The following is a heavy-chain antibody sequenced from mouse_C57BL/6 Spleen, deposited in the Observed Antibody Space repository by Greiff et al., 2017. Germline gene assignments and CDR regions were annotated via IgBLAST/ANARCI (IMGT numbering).Heavy chain of an antibody. CDR1: GYTFTSYW. CDR3: ARCGYDGAYYAMDY. J-gene: IGHJ4*01. Sequence: QVQLQQPGAELVRPGSSVKLSCKASGYTFTSYWMHWVKQRPIQGLEWIGNIDPSDSETHYNQKFKEKATLNVDKSSSTAYMQLSSLTSEDSAVYYCARCGYDGAYYAMDYWGQGTSVTVSS. V-gene: IGHV1-52*01. D-gene: IGHD2-2*01. CDR2: IDPSDSET.